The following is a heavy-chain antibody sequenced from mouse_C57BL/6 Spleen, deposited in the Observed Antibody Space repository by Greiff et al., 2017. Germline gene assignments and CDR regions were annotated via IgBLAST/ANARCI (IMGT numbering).Heavy chain of an antibody. CDR1: GYTFTSYT. CDR2: INPSSGYT. J-gene: IGHJ2*01. Sequence: QVHVKQSGAELARPGASVKMSCKASGYTFTSYTMHWVKQRPGQGLEWLGYINPSSGYTKYHQKFKDKATLTADKSSSTAYMQLSSLTSEDSAIYYCARSDYDGSGLDYWGQGTTLTVSS. D-gene: IGHD2-4*01. CDR3: ARSDYDGSGLDY. V-gene: IGHV1-4*01.